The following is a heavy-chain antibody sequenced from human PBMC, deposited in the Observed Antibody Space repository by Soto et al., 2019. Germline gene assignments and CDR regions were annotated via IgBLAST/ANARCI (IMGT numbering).Heavy chain of an antibody. J-gene: IGHJ6*02. CDR1: GFTFSSYA. CDR2: ISGSGDST. Sequence: VQLLESGGGLVQPGGSLRLSCAASGFTFSSYAMSWGRQAPGKGLEWVSVISGSGDSTYYADSVRGRFTISRDNSKNTLYLQMNSLRAEDTAVYYCAKDRDGAAAGPTKFSGMDVWGQGTTVTVSS. V-gene: IGHV3-23*01. CDR3: AKDRDGAAAGPTKFSGMDV. D-gene: IGHD6-13*01.